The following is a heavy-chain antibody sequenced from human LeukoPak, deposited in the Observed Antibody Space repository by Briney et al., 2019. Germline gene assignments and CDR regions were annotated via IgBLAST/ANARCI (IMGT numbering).Heavy chain of an antibody. CDR3: ARDPGYDFWSGYYTTAQLDY. CDR2: ISAYNGNT. J-gene: IGHJ4*02. V-gene: IGHV1-18*01. CDR1: GYTFTSYG. D-gene: IGHD3-3*01. Sequence: GASVKVSCKASGYTFTSYGISWLRQAPGQGLEWMGWISAYNGNTNYAQKFQGRVTMTRDTSTSTVYMELSSLRSEDTAVYYCARDPGYDFWSGYYTTAQLDYWGQGTLVTVSS.